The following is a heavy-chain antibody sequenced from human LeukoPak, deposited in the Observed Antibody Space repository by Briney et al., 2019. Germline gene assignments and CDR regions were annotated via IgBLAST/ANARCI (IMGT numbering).Heavy chain of an antibody. V-gene: IGHV3-23*01. J-gene: IGHJ4*02. CDR1: GFTFSLFP. CDR3: AKDRGY. CDR2: ISATGDTT. Sequence: GGPLRLSCAASGFTFSLFPMIWVRQAPGKGLEWVSAISATGDTTYSADSVKGRFSISRDNSNNTLYLRMNSLRTDDTAVYYCAKDRGYWGQGTLVTVSS.